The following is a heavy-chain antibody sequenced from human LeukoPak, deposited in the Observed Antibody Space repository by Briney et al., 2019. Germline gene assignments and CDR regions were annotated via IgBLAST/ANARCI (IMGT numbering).Heavy chain of an antibody. CDR3: TKGLPGYSYGSYYFDY. J-gene: IGHJ4*02. V-gene: IGHV3-23*01. CDR2: ISGSGSNT. Sequence: PGGSLRLSCAASGFTFSSYGMSWVRQAPGKGLEWVSGISGSGSNTYHVDSVKGRFTISRDNSKNTLYLQMNSLRAEDTAVYYCTKGLPGYSYGSYYFDYWGQGTLVTVSS. CDR1: GFTFSSYG. D-gene: IGHD5-18*01.